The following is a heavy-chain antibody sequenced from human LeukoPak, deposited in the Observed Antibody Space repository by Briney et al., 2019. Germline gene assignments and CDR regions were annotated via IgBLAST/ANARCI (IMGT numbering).Heavy chain of an antibody. Sequence: GESLRLSCAASGFTFSSYAMHWVRQAPGKGLEWVAVISYDGSNKYYADSVKGRFTISRDNSKNTLYLQMNSLRAEDTAVYYCAREATLEGAFDIWGQRTMATVSS. J-gene: IGHJ3*02. V-gene: IGHV3-30*04. CDR3: AREATLEGAFDI. CDR1: GFTFSSYA. CDR2: ISYDGSNK.